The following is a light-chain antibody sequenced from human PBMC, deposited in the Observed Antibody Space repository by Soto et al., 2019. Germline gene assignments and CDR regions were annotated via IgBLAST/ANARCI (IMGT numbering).Light chain of an antibody. V-gene: IGKV3-20*01. CDR1: QSLNSNY. CDR2: DIS. CDR3: QQYGSSRT. J-gene: IGKJ1*01. Sequence: EIVLTQSPGILSLSPGERATLSCRASQSLNSNYLAWFQQKPGQAPRLLIYDISSRATGIPDRFSGSGSETDFTLTISRLEPEDFAVYYCQQYGSSRTFGQGTKVDIK.